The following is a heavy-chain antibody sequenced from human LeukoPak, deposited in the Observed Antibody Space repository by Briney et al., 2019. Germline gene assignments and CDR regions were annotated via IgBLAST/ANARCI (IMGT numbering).Heavy chain of an antibody. J-gene: IGHJ5*02. CDR1: GYTFTGYY. V-gene: IGHV1-2*02. Sequence: ASVKVSCKASGYTFTGYYIHWVRQAPGQGLEWLGWINPNSGATKYAQQFQGRVAMTSDTSISTAHMELSSLTSDDTAVYHCARDVGGSGNRFDPWGQGPLVTVSS. CDR2: INPNSGAT. D-gene: IGHD3-10*01. CDR3: ARDVGGSGNRFDP.